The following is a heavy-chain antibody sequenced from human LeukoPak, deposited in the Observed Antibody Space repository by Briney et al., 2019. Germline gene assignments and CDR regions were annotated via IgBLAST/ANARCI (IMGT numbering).Heavy chain of an antibody. D-gene: IGHD6-19*01. J-gene: IGHJ3*02. CDR2: IYYSGST. Sequence: PSETLSLTCTVSGGSISSGDYYWSWIRQPPGKGLEWIGYIYYSGSTYYNPSLKSRVTISVDTSKNQFSLKLSSVTAADTAVYYCARGMYSSGSSAFDIWGQGTMVTVSS. V-gene: IGHV4-30-4*01. CDR3: ARGMYSSGSSAFDI. CDR1: GGSISSGDYY.